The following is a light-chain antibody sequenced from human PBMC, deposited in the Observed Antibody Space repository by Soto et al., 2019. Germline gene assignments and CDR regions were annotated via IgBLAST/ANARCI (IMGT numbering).Light chain of an antibody. CDR2: DAS. Sequence: DIQMTQSPSSLSASVGDSVTITCRASQTIYSNLNWYQQKPGKAPKLLIYDASSLESGVPSRFSGSGSGTEFTLTISRLQPDDFATYYCQQYNSYWTFGQGTKVDI. CDR3: QQYNSYWT. J-gene: IGKJ1*01. CDR1: QTIYSN. V-gene: IGKV1-5*01.